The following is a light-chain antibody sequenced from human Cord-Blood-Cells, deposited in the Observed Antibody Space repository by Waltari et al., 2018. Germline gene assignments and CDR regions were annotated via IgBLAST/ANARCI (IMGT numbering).Light chain of an antibody. CDR3: QQRSNWPPLT. J-gene: IGKJ4*01. CDR2: DAS. V-gene: IGKV3-11*01. Sequence: EIVFTHSPATLSLSHGERPPLSCRASQSVSSYLAWYQQKPGQAPRLLIYDASNRATGIPARFSGSGSGTDFTLTISSLEPEDFAVYYCQQRSNWPPLTFGGGTKVEIK. CDR1: QSVSSY.